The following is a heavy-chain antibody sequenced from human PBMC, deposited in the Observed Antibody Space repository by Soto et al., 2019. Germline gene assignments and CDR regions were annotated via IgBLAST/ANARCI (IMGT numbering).Heavy chain of an antibody. CDR3: ARDHTYYDILTGYYKGDDYFDY. Sequence: QVQLQESGPGLVKPSETLSLTCTVSGGSISSYYWNWIRQPPGKGLEWIGYVYYSGSTNYNPSLKSRVTISVDTFKKQFFLKLSAVTAADTSVYYCARDHTYYDILTGYYKGDDYFDYWGQGTLVTVSS. D-gene: IGHD3-9*01. CDR2: VYYSGST. J-gene: IGHJ4*02. CDR1: GGSISSYY. V-gene: IGHV4-59*01.